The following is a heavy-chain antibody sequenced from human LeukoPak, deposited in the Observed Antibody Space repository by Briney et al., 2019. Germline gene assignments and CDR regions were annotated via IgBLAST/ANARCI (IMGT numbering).Heavy chain of an antibody. CDR3: ARGGGYGYPTGAN. CDR2: INSNGGGT. CDR1: GGTFSSYA. Sequence: ASVKVSCKVSGGTFSSYAISWVRQAPGQGLEWMGTINSNGGGTNYAQKFQGRVTMTRDKSTRTVYMELSSLRSEDTAVYYCARGGGYGYPTGANWGQGTQVTVSS. D-gene: IGHD5-18*01. V-gene: IGHV1-46*01. J-gene: IGHJ4*02.